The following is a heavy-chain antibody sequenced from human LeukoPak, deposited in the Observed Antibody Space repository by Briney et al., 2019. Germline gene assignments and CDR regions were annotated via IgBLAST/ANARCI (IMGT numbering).Heavy chain of an antibody. V-gene: IGHV1-46*01. D-gene: IGHD6-13*01. CDR1: GYTFTSYY. CDR2: INPSGGST. CDR3: ARHQGNPEYSSSWIYYYYGMDV. Sequence: ASVKVSCKASGYTFTSYYMHWVRQAPGQGLEWMGIINPSGGSTSYAQKFQGRVTMTRDTSTSTVYMELSSLRSEDTAVYYCARHQGNPEYSSSWIYYYYGMDVWGQGTTVTVSS. J-gene: IGHJ6*02.